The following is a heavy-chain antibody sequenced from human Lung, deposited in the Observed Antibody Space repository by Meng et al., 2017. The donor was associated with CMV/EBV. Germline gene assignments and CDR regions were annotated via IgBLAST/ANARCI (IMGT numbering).Heavy chain of an antibody. D-gene: IGHD2-2*01. CDR1: GFTFSSYG. Sequence: GESXKISCAASGFTFSSYGMHWVRQAPGKGLEWVAVIWYDGSNKYYADSVKGRFTISRDNSKNTLYLQMNSLRAEDKAVYYCAKDEFRYCSSTSCLDAFDIWGQGTMVTVSS. V-gene: IGHV3-33*06. J-gene: IGHJ3*02. CDR3: AKDEFRYCSSTSCLDAFDI. CDR2: IWYDGSNK.